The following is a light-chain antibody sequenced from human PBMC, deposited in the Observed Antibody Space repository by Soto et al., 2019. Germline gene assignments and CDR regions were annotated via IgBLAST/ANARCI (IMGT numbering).Light chain of an antibody. V-gene: IGKV3-15*01. Sequence: EIMMTQSPATLSVSPGERATLSCRASHSVSTNLACYQQKPGQAPMLLIYGASTRATGIPARFSGSGSGTEVTPTISSLHSDDFGVYYCQNYTNGPPWTFGQGTKV. J-gene: IGKJ1*01. CDR1: HSVSTN. CDR3: QNYTNGPPWT. CDR2: GAS.